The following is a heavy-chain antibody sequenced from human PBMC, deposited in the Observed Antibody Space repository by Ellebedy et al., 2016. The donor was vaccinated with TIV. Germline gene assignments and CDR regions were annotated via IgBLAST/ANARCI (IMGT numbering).Heavy chain of an antibody. Sequence: GESLKISCAASAFTFSSYSMNWVRQAPGKGLEWVSSISSSSSYIYYADSVKGRFTISRDNAKNSLYLQMNSLRAEDTAVCAREGEYDFWSGWGDYYYYGMDVWGQGTTVTVSS. D-gene: IGHD3-3*01. V-gene: IGHV3-21*01. CDR2: ISSSSSYI. CDR3: EGEYDFWSGWGDYYYYGMDV. CDR1: AFTFSSYS. J-gene: IGHJ6*02.